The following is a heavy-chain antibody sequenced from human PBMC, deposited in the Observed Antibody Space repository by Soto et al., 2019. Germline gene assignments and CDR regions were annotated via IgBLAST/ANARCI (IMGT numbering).Heavy chain of an antibody. CDR3: ARPDGRGGSCRISY. V-gene: IGHV3-9*01. D-gene: IGHD2-15*01. Sequence: EVQLVESGGGLVQPGRSLRLSCAASGFTCDDYAMHWVRQAPGKGMEWVSGISWNSGSIGYADSVKGRFTISRDNAKNSLYLQMNSLRAEDTVLYYGARPDGRGGSCRISYWGQGTLVIVCS. CDR2: ISWNSGSI. J-gene: IGHJ4*02. CDR1: GFTCDDYA.